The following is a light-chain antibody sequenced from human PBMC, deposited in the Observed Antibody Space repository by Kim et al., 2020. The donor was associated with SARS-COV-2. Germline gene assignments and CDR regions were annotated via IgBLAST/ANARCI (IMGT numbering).Light chain of an antibody. Sequence: GQRVTISCSGSSANIGSNAVSWYQQYPGTAPKLLIYNNNQRPSGVPDRFSGSKSGTSASLAISGLQSEDEADYYCAAWDDSLNGYVFGTGTKVTVL. CDR1: SANIGSNA. V-gene: IGLV1-44*01. CDR3: AAWDDSLNGYV. CDR2: NNN. J-gene: IGLJ1*01.